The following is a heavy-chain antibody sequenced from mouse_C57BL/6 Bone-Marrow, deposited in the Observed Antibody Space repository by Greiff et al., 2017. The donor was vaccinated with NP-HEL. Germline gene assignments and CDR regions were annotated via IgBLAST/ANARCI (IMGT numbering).Heavy chain of an antibody. CDR2: IDPSDSYT. Sequence: QVQLQQSGAELVMPGASVKLSCKASGYTFTSYWMHWVKQRPGQGLEWIGEIDPSDSYTNYNQKFKGKSTLTVDKSSSTAYMQLSSLTSEDSAVYYCARKSKGGDYFDYWGQGTTLTVSS. J-gene: IGHJ2*01. CDR3: ARKSKGGDYFDY. D-gene: IGHD1-3*01. V-gene: IGHV1-69*01. CDR1: GYTFTSYW.